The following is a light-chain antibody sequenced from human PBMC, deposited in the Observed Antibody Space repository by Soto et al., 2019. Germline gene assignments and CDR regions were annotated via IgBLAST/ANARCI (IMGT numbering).Light chain of an antibody. J-gene: IGKJ2*01. V-gene: IGKV3-15*01. Sequence: EIVMTQSPATLYVSPGRRATLSCRAILSVSSNLAWYQQKPGQAPRLLIYGATTKATGIPARFSGSGSGTDFTLIISSLQSEYCAVYFCQQYNDWYTFGQGTKLEIK. CDR2: GAT. CDR3: QQYNDWYT. CDR1: LSVSSN.